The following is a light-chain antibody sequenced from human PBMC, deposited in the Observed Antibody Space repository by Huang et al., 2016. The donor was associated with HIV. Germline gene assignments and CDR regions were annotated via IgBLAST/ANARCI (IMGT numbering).Light chain of an antibody. J-gene: IGKJ5*01. CDR3: QHRSSWPPKIT. V-gene: IGKV3-11*01. CDR2: DAS. CDR1: HNINIY. Sequence: EIVLTQSPGTLYFSPGERATLSCRARHNINIYLAWYKHKPGQAPRLLIYDASIRPTGIPDRFSGSGSGTDLNLTISSLKPEDFEIYYCQHRSSWPPKITFGQGTRLEIK.